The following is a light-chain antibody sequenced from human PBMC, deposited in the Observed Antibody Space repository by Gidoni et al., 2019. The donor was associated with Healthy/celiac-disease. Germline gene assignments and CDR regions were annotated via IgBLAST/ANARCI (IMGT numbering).Light chain of an antibody. CDR3: CSYAGTSTRVV. Sequence: QSALTQPASVSGSPGQSITISCTGTSSHVGNYNLVSWYQQHPGKAPKLMIYEVNKRPSGVSNRFSASKSGNTASLTISGLQAEDEADYYCCSYAGTSTRVVFGGGTKLTVL. V-gene: IGLV2-23*02. J-gene: IGLJ2*01. CDR2: EVN. CDR1: SSHVGNYNL.